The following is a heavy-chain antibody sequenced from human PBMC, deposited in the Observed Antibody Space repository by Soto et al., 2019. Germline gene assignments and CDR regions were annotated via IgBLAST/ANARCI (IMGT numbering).Heavy chain of an antibody. CDR1: GYTFTSYY. D-gene: IGHD6-19*01. Sequence: QVQLVQSGAEVKKPGASVKVSCKASGYTFTSYYMHWVRQAPGQGLEWMGIINPSGGSTSYAQKFQGRVTMTRDTSTSTVYMELSSLRSEDTAVYYCARDMAAAGNDNSSGWYSVWGLQDYWGQGTLVTVSS. CDR2: INPSGGST. J-gene: IGHJ4*02. V-gene: IGHV1-46*01. CDR3: ARDMAAAGNDNSSGWYSVWGLQDY.